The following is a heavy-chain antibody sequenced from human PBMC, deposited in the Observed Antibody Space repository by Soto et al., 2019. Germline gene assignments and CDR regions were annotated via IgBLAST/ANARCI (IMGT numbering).Heavy chain of an antibody. CDR1: GGTFSSYT. CDR2: IIPILGIA. Sequence: QVQLVQSGAEVKKPGSSVKVSCKASGGTFSSYTISWVRQAPGQGLEWMGRIIPILGIANYAQKFQGRVTITADNYTSTAYMELSSLRSEDTAVYYCARGRSDGFGVFSYMDVWGKGTTVTVSS. J-gene: IGHJ6*03. V-gene: IGHV1-69*02. D-gene: IGHD3-10*01. CDR3: ARGRSDGFGVFSYMDV.